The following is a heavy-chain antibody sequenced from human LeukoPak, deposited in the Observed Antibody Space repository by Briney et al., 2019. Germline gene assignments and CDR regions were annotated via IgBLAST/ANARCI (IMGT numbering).Heavy chain of an antibody. J-gene: IGHJ5*01. V-gene: IGHV5-10-1*01. Sequence: GESLKISCTGSGYSYTNYWIGWVRQMPGKGLEWMGRIDPSDSHTNYSPSLQGHVTISADKSISTAYLQWSRLRASDTAMYYCARGGSYGDGWFHSWGQGTLVTVSS. D-gene: IGHD5-18*01. CDR1: GYSYTNYW. CDR2: IDPSDSHT. CDR3: ARGGSYGDGWFHS.